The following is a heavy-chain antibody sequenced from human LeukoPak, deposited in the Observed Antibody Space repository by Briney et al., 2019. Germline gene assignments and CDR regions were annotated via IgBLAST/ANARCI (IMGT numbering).Heavy chain of an antibody. J-gene: IGHJ4*02. CDR3: ARIPPSARMATIGFSQVFFDY. CDR1: GFTFSSYA. V-gene: IGHV3-7*01. D-gene: IGHD5-24*01. CDR2: IKQDGSEK. Sequence: PGGSLRLSCAASGFTFSSYAMGWVRQAPGKGLEWVANIKQDGSEKYYVDSVKGRFTISRDNAKNSLYLQMNSLRAEDTAVYYCARIPPSARMATIGFSQVFFDYWGQGTLVTVSS.